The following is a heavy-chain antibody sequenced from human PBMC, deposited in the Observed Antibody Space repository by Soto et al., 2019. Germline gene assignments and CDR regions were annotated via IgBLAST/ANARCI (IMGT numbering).Heavy chain of an antibody. CDR3: AREDGGGGRRHDF. V-gene: IGHV1-46*01. J-gene: IGHJ4*02. CDR1: GYTFAIHY. D-gene: IGHD2-15*01. CDR2: INTNDGST. Sequence: QVQLVQSGAEVRKPGASVTISCKTSGYTFAIHYIHWVRQAPGQGLEWMGMINTNDGSTRYVQKFQGRVTMIRDTSTRTVFLNMSRLTSDDTAVFFCAREDGGGGRRHDFWGQGTLITVSS.